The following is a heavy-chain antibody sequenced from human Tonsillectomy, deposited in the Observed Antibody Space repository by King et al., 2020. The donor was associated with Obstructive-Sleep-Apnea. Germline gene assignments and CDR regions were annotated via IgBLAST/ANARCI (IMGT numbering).Heavy chain of an antibody. CDR3: ARDAEYSSGYPGAFDI. CDR2: LYSGGTT. V-gene: IGHV3-66*01. J-gene: IGHJ3*02. Sequence: QLVQSGGGLVHPGGSLRLSCAASGFTVSSNYMSWVRQAPGKGLEWVSVLYSGGTTYYTDSVKGRFIISRDNSKSTLYLQMNSLRAEDTAVYYCARDAEYSSGYPGAFDIWGQGTMVTVSS. D-gene: IGHD3-22*01. CDR1: GFTVSSNY.